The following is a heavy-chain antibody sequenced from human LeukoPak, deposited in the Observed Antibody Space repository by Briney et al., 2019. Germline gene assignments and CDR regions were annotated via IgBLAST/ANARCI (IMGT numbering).Heavy chain of an antibody. V-gene: IGHV1-18*01. CDR2: ISAYNGNT. Sequence: GSSVKVSCKASGYTFTSYGISWVRQAPGQGLEWMGWISAYNGNTNYAQKLQGRVTMTTDTSTSTAYMELRSLRSDDTAVYYCARASSPRGGISIFGGAYYYMDVWGKGTTVTVSS. CDR3: ARASSPRGGISIFGGAYYYMDV. J-gene: IGHJ6*03. CDR1: GYTFTSYG. D-gene: IGHD3-3*01.